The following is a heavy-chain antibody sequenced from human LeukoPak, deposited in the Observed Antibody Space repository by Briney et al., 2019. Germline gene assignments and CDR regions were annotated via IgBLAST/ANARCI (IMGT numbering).Heavy chain of an antibody. CDR1: GFTFSVYA. D-gene: IGHD2-15*01. CDR2: INVDSSDI. Sequence: GGSLRASCAASGFTFSVYAMNWVRQAPGKGLEWVSYINVDSSDIHYTGSVKGRFTISRDNARNTLHLQLSSLRPEDTAVYYCARDTLQPGLIDSWGQGTLFIVSS. CDR3: ARDTLQPGLIDS. J-gene: IGHJ4*02. V-gene: IGHV3-21*05.